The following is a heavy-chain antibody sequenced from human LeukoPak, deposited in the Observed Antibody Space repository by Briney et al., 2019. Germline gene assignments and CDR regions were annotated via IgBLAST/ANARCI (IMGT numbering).Heavy chain of an antibody. J-gene: IGHJ5*02. D-gene: IGHD2-15*01. CDR2: INHSGST. Sequence: SETLSLTRAVSGGSFSGYYWSWIRQPPGKGLEWIGEINHSGSTNYHPSLNSRVTIPGDTSKSQFSLKLSSVTAADTAVYYCATRSVVVVVAATQDWFDPWGQGTLVTVSS. CDR1: GGSFSGYY. CDR3: ATRSVVVVVAATQDWFDP. V-gene: IGHV4-34*01.